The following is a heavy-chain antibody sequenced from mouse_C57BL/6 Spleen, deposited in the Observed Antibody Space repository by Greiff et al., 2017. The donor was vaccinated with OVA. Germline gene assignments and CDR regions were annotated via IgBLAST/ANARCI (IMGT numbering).Heavy chain of an antibody. CDR3: ARGNTTVDYFDY. D-gene: IGHD1-1*01. CDR1: GYSITSGYY. J-gene: IGHJ2*01. CDR2: ISYDGSN. Sequence: VQLKESGPGLVKPSQSLSLTCSVTGYSITSGYYWNWIRQFPGNKLEWMGYISYDGSNNYNPSLKNRISITRDTSKNQFFLKLNSVTTEDTATYYCARGNTTVDYFDYWGQGTTLTVSS. V-gene: IGHV3-6*01.